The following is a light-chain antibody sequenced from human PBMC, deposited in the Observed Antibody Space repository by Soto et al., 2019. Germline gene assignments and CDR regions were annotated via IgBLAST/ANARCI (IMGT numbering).Light chain of an antibody. CDR3: QQYRDLPQT. Sequence: EIVLTQSPGTLSLSPTERATLSCRATQSVRSNYLAWYQQKPGQAPRLLIYNSSTRATGIPDRFSGSGSGTDFTLTISRLEPEDFALYYCQQYRDLPQTFGQGTKVDIK. J-gene: IGKJ1*01. CDR2: NSS. V-gene: IGKV3-20*01. CDR1: QSVRSNY.